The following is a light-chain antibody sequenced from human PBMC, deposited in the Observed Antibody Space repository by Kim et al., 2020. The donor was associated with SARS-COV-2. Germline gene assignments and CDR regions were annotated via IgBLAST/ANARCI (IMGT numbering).Light chain of an antibody. CDR1: SSNIGSNY. V-gene: IGLV1-47*01. Sequence: SVLTQPPSASGTPGQRVTISCSGSSSNIGSNYVYWYQQLPGTAPKLLIYRNNQRPSGVPDRFSGSKSGTSASLAISGLRSEDEADYYCAAWDDSLSGLFGTGTKVTVL. CDR2: RNN. J-gene: IGLJ1*01. CDR3: AAWDDSLSGL.